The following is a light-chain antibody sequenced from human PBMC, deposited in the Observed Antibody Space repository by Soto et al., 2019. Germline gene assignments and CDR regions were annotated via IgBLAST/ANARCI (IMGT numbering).Light chain of an antibody. CDR2: AAS. CDR3: QQSYSTPRT. V-gene: IGKV1-39*01. Sequence: DIQMTQSPSSLSASVGDRVTITFRASQSISSYLNWYQQKPGKAPKLLIYAASSLQSGGPSRFSGSGAGTDFTLTISSLQPEDFATYYCQQSYSTPRTFGQGTKVDIK. CDR1: QSISSY. J-gene: IGKJ1*01.